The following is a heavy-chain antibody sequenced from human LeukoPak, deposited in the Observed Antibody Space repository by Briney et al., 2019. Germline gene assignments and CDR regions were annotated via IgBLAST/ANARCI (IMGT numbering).Heavy chain of an antibody. Sequence: TSQTLSLTCTVSGGSISSGDYYWRWIRQPPGTGLEWIAYIYYSGSTYYNPSLKSRVTISVDTSKNQFSLKLSSVTAADTAVYYCALGGLWFGELYWFDPWGQGTLVTVSS. V-gene: IGHV4-30-4*01. J-gene: IGHJ5*02. CDR1: GGSISSGDYY. CDR2: IYYSGST. CDR3: ALGGLWFGELYWFDP. D-gene: IGHD3-10*01.